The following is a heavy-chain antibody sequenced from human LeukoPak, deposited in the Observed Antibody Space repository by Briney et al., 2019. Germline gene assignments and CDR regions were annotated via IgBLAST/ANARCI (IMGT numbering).Heavy chain of an antibody. CDR3: AREDYSDSSGYLGY. CDR2: IYYSGTT. D-gene: IGHD3-22*01. CDR1: GGSISSSCYY. Sequence: SETLSLTCTVSGGSISSSCYYWSWLRQHPGKGLEGIGYIYYSGTTYYNPSLKSRVTISVDTSKNQFSLKLFSVTAGDTAVYYCAREDYSDSSGYLGYWGQGTLVTVSS. V-gene: IGHV4-31*03. J-gene: IGHJ4*02.